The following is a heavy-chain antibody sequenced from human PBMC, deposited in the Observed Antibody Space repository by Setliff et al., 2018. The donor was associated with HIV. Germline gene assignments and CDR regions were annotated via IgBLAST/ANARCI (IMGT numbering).Heavy chain of an antibody. J-gene: IGHJ4*02. V-gene: IGHV1-18*01. CDR2: ISPYNGHT. Sequence: ASVKVSCKASGGTFSSYAITWVRQAPGQGLEWLGRISPYNGHTNFAQKFQGRVTMTTDTATSTAYMEVRSLRSDDTAVYYCARTDYGGNSGGNYFDYWGQGTLVTVSS. D-gene: IGHD4-17*01. CDR3: ARTDYGGNSGGNYFDY. CDR1: GGTFSSYA.